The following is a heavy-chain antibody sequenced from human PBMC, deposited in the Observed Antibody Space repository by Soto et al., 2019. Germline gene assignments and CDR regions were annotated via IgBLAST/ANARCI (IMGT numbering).Heavy chain of an antibody. J-gene: IGHJ6*02. V-gene: IGHV3-11*04. CDR3: ARDLLGYCSSTSYYHYYGMDV. CDR1: GFTFSDYY. D-gene: IGHD2-2*01. CDR2: ISSSSTI. Sequence: PGGSLRLSCAASGFTFSDYYMNWVRQAPGKGLEWVSSISSSSTIYYADSVKGRFTISRDNAKNSLYLQTNSLRAEDTAVYYCARDLLGYCSSTSYYHYYGMDVWGQGTTVTVSS.